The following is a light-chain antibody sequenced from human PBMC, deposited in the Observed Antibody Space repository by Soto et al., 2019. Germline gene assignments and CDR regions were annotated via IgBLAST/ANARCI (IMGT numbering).Light chain of an antibody. V-gene: IGLV1-40*01. Sequence: QSVLTQPPSVSGAPGQRVTISCTGTRDNIGAGYDVHWYQQLPGTAPKLLIYGNSKRPSGVPDRISGSKSGSSASLAITGLQADDEADYYCQSYDMSLSGWVFGGGTKLTVL. CDR3: QSYDMSLSGWV. J-gene: IGLJ3*02. CDR1: RDNIGAGYD. CDR2: GNS.